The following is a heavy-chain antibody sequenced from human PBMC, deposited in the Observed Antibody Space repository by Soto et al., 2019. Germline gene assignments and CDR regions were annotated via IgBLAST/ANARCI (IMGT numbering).Heavy chain of an antibody. D-gene: IGHD6-19*01. V-gene: IGHV3-23*01. CDR1: GFTFSSYA. CDR2: ISGSGGST. Sequence: QPGGSLRLSCAASGFTFSSYAMSWVRQAPGKGLEWVSAISGSGGSTYYADSVKGRFTISRDNSKNTLYLQMNSLRAEDTAVYYCAKNPRVGIAVAGKYYFDYWGQGTLVTVSS. CDR3: AKNPRVGIAVAGKYYFDY. J-gene: IGHJ4*02.